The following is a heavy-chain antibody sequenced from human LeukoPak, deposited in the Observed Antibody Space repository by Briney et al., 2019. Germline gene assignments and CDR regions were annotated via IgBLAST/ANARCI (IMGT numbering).Heavy chain of an antibody. J-gene: IGHJ4*02. CDR1: GFTFSDYY. CDR3: ARDYGDYVSCFDY. V-gene: IGHV3-11*06. CDR2: ISSSSSYT. D-gene: IGHD4-17*01. Sequence: PGGSLRLSCAASGFTFSDYYMSWIRQAPGKGLEGVSYISSSSSYTNYADSVKGRFTISRDNAKNSLYLQMNSLRAEDTAVYYCARDYGDYVSCFDYWGQGTLVTVSS.